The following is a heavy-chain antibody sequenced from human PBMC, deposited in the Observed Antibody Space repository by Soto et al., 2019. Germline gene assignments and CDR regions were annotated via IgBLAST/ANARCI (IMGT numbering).Heavy chain of an antibody. CDR1: GYTFTSYA. CDR2: INAGNGNT. Sequence: QVQLVQSGAEVKKPGASVKVSCKASGYTFTSYAMHWVRQAPGRRLEWMGWINAGNGNTKYSQKFQGRVTITRDTSASTAYMELSSLRSEDTAVYYCATWAIAAAHYYYYMDVWGKGTTVTVSS. V-gene: IGHV1-3*01. J-gene: IGHJ6*03. CDR3: ATWAIAAAHYYYYMDV. D-gene: IGHD6-13*01.